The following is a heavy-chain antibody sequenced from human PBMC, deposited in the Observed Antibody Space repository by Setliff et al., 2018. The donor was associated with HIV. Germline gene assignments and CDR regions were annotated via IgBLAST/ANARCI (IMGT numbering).Heavy chain of an antibody. Sequence: GGSLRRSCAASGFTFSSAWMGWVRQAPAKGLEWVANISPDGSATYYVDAVKCRFTISRDKANNSLYLQMNSLRAEDTAIYYFARVLTSGYSGYYDHWGQGTLVTVSS. CDR2: ISPDGSAT. CDR3: ARVLTSGYSGYYDH. D-gene: IGHD5-12*01. J-gene: IGHJ4*02. V-gene: IGHV3-7*01. CDR1: GFTFSSAW.